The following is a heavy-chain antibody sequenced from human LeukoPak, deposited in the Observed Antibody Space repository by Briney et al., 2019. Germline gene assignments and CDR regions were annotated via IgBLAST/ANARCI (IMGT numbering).Heavy chain of an antibody. D-gene: IGHD2-2*01. CDR3: ARESGYCDSPSCYRPEDY. V-gene: IGHV3-74*01. CDR2: IKTDGYTT. CDR1: GFTFSSYW. J-gene: IGHJ4*02. Sequence: PGGSLRLTCAASGFTFSSYWLHWVRQAPGKGLVWVSRIKTDGYTTTYADSVKGRFTISRDNAKNTLYLQMNSLRAEDTAVYYCARESGYCDSPSCYRPEDYWGQGTLVTVSS.